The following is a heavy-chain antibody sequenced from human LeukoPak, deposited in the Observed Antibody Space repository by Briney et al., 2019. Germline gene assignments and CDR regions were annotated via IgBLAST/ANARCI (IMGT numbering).Heavy chain of an antibody. CDR2: INPSGGST. D-gene: IGHD3-9*01. Sequence: ASVKVSCKASGGTFSSYAISWVRQAPGQGLEWMGIINPSGGSTSYAQKFQGRVTMTRDTSTSTVYMELSSLRSEDTAVYYCARGTREYYDILTGYHLGFFDPWGQGTLVTVSS. CDR3: ARGTREYYDILTGYHLGFFDP. J-gene: IGHJ5*02. V-gene: IGHV1-46*01. CDR1: GGTFSSYA.